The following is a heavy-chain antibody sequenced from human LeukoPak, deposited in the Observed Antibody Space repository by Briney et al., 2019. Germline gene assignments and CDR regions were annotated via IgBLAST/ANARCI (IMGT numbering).Heavy chain of an antibody. J-gene: IGHJ4*02. CDR2: IYPADSNT. D-gene: IGHD2-2*01. CDR3: ARRGSLGYCSSTSCFGFDY. V-gene: IGHV5-51*01. CDR1: GFTFSTYT. Sequence: GGSLRLSCAASGFTFSTYTMSWVRQAPGKGLEWMGIIYPADSNTRYSPSFQGQVTISADKSISTAYLQWSSLKASDTAMYYCARRGSLGYCSSTSCFGFDYWGQGTPVTVSS.